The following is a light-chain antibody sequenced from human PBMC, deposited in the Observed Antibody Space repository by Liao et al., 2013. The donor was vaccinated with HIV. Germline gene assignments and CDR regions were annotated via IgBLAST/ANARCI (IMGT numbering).Light chain of an antibody. V-gene: IGLV3-21*01. J-gene: IGLJ3*02. Sequence: SYVLTQPPSVSVAPGKTARMTCGGNNIGGKSVHWYQQQPGQAPVLVIHKDSERRSGIPERFSGSSSGTTVTLTINGAQVEDEADYYCYAVADNIWVFGGGTKLTVL. CDR2: KDS. CDR1: NIGGKS. CDR3: YAVADNIWV.